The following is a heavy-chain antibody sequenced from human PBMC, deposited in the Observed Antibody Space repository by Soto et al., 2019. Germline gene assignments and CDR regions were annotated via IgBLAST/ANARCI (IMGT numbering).Heavy chain of an antibody. Sequence: SLRLSCAASGFTFSSYAMSWVRQAPGKGLEWVSAISGSGGSTYYADSVKGRLTISRDNSKNTLYLQMNSLRAEDTAVYYCARGDGDYYDGNGYLGRHWGQGTLVTVSS. CDR1: GFTFSSYA. CDR3: ARGDGDYYDGNGYLGRH. J-gene: IGHJ4*02. CDR2: ISGSGGST. D-gene: IGHD3-22*01. V-gene: IGHV3-23*01.